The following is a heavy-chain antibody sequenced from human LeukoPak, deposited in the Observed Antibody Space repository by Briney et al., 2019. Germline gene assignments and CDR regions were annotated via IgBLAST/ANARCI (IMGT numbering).Heavy chain of an antibody. CDR1: GGSFSGYY. CDR2: IYHSGTT. CDR3: ARDSGTTGTFDY. Sequence: SETLSLTCAVYGGSFSGYYWSWIRQPPGKGLEWIGSIYHSGTTYYNPSLKSRVTILVDVSKNQFSLKLSSVTAADTAVYYCARDSGTTGTFDYWGQGNLVTVSS. D-gene: IGHD1-1*01. V-gene: IGHV4-34*01. J-gene: IGHJ4*02.